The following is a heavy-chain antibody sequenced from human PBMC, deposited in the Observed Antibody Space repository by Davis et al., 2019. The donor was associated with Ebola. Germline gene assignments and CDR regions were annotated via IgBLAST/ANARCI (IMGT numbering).Heavy chain of an antibody. CDR1: GFTFSSYA. CDR3: ARDLSSSYYYYYGMDV. Sequence: GGSLRLSCAASGFTFSSYAMHWVRQAPGKGLGWVAVISYDGSNKYYADSVKGRFTTSRDNSKNTLYLQMNSLRAEDTAVYYCARDLSSSYYYYYGMDVWGQGTTVTVSS. J-gene: IGHJ6*02. V-gene: IGHV3-30-3*01. CDR2: ISYDGSNK. D-gene: IGHD6-6*01.